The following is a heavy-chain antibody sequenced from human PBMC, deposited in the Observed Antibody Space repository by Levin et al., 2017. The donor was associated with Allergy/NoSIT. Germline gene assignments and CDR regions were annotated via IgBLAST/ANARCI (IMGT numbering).Heavy chain of an antibody. J-gene: IGHJ4*02. D-gene: IGHD6-25*01. Sequence: SSETLSLTCAVSDFSISSGYNWGWIRQPPGKGLEWIGNIYHTGSAYYNPSLKSRVTLSVDRSRNRFSLKLSSVTAADTAVYYCAGQIAAVGAFDYWGQGTLVPVSS. V-gene: IGHV4-38-2*01. CDR3: AGQIAAVGAFDY. CDR2: IYHTGSA. CDR1: DFSISSGYN.